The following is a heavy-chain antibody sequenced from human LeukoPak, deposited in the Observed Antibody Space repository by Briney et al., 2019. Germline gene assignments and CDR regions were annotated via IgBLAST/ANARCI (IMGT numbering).Heavy chain of an antibody. CDR1: GYTFTSYG. CDR3: ASVYYDILTGYYRLDY. CDR2: ISAYNGNT. D-gene: IGHD3-9*01. V-gene: IGHV1-18*01. Sequence: GASVKLSCKASGYTFTSYGISWVRQAPGQGLEWMGWISAYNGNTNYAQKLQGRVTMTTDTSTSTAYMELRSLISDDAAVYYCASVYYDILTGYYRLDYWGQGTLVTVSS. J-gene: IGHJ4*02.